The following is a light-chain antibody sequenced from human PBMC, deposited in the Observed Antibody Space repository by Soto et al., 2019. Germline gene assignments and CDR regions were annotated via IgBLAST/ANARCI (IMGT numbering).Light chain of an antibody. CDR3: LQYHNLWA. CDR2: RAS. J-gene: IGKJ1*01. V-gene: IGKV3-15*01. CDR1: QNIYSN. Sequence: PVERATLSCRASQNIYSNVAWYQQRPGQAPRLLIYRASTRAPGIPARFSGSGSGTEFTLTISSLQSEDFTVYSCLQYHNLWAFGQGTKVDIK.